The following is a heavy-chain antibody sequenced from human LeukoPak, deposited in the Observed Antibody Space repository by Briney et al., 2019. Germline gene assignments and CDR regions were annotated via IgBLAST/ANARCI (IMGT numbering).Heavy chain of an antibody. CDR1: GDSTNTYF. J-gene: IGHJ4*02. Sequence: SETLSLTCTISGDSTNTYFWSWVRQPPGKGLEWIGYIYYTGTTNYNPSLKSRVTISVDTSKNQFSLKVSSVTAADTGVYYCARDPDSSGYCFDYWGQGTLVTVSS. CDR3: ARDPDSSGYCFDY. CDR2: IYYTGTT. V-gene: IGHV4-59*01. D-gene: IGHD3-22*01.